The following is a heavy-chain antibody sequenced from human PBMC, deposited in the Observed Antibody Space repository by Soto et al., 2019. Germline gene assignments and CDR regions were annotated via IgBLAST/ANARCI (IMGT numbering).Heavy chain of an antibody. CDR3: ARDSYYDILTGYSRNAFDI. Sequence: QAHLVQSGAEVKKPGASVKVSCKASGYTFIGYYMHWVRQAPGQGLEWLGWINPNSGATIYAQKFQGRVTMTRDTSINTAYMELSRLKPDDTAVYYCARDSYYDILTGYSRNAFDIWGQGTMVTVSS. J-gene: IGHJ3*02. D-gene: IGHD3-9*01. V-gene: IGHV1-2*02. CDR1: GYTFIGYY. CDR2: INPNSGAT.